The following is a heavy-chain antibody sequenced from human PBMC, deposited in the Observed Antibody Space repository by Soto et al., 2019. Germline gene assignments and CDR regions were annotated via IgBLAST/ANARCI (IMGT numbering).Heavy chain of an antibody. J-gene: IGHJ4*02. Sequence: GGSLRLSCAASGFTFRNAWMTWVRQAPGKGLEWIGRSTDYADSVKGRFTISRDNSKSTLYLQMNNLRADDTAVYYCAKLYWTPRYFDYWGQGARVTVSS. D-gene: IGHD1-1*01. CDR2: GRST. CDR3: AKLYWTPRYFDY. CDR1: GFTFRNAW. V-gene: IGHV3-23*01.